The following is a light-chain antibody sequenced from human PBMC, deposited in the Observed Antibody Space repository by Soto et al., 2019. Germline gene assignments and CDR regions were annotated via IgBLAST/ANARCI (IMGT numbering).Light chain of an antibody. Sequence: DIQLTQSPSFLSASVGDRVTITCRASQGIRSYLAWYQQEPGKAPKLLIYVASTLQSGVPSRFSGSGSGTEFTLTISSLQPEDFATYYCQQLNSYPYTFGQGTKLEIK. CDR2: VAS. CDR3: QQLNSYPYT. CDR1: QGIRSY. V-gene: IGKV1-9*01. J-gene: IGKJ2*01.